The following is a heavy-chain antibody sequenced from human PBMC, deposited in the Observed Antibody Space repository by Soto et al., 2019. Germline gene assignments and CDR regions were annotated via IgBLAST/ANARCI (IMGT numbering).Heavy chain of an antibody. Sequence: PGGSLRLSCAVSGFTFSNYNMNWVRQAPGKGLEWVSYISSSGSTIYYADSVKGRFTISRDNAENSLYLQMNSLRDEDTAVYYCARDPYHAYWGKGTLVPVSS. CDR1: GFTFSNYN. CDR2: ISSSGSTI. V-gene: IGHV3-48*02. J-gene: IGHJ4*02. CDR3: ARDPYHAY. D-gene: IGHD2-2*01.